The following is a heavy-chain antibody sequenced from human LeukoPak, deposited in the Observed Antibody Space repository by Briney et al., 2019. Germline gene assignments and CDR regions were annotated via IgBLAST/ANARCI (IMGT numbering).Heavy chain of an antibody. Sequence: RTGGSLRLSCAASGFTFSSGAMNWVRQAPGKALEWVSSLSGSGRLIWYAGSVKGRFTISRDNAANSLFLQMNSLRVEDTAVYYCERDLQTGLAFDAWGQGTVVTVSS. D-gene: IGHD7-27*01. CDR3: ERDLQTGLAFDA. CDR2: LSGSGRLI. CDR1: GFTFSSGA. J-gene: IGHJ3*01. V-gene: IGHV3-21*06.